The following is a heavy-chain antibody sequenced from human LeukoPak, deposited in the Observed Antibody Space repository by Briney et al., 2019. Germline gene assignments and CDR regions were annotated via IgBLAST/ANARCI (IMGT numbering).Heavy chain of an antibody. D-gene: IGHD5-18*01. CDR3: ASLVDTAMVTDWFDP. J-gene: IGHJ5*02. Sequence: ASVKVSCKASGYTFTCYYMHWVRQAPGQGLEWMGWINPNSGGTNYAQKFQGRVTMTRDTSISTAYMELSRLRSDDTAVYYCASLVDTAMVTDWFDPWGQGTLVTVSS. CDR2: INPNSGGT. CDR1: GYTFTCYY. V-gene: IGHV1-2*02.